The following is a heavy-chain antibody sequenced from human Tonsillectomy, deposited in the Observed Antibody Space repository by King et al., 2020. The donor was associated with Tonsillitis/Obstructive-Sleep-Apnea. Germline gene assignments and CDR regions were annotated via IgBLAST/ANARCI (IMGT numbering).Heavy chain of an antibody. CDR3: AKPDYYYDSTSLAPDY. D-gene: IGHD3-22*01. J-gene: IGHJ4*02. V-gene: IGHV4-39*01. CDR1: GGSISSSSYY. Sequence: PLQESGPGLVKPSETLSLTCTVSGGSISSSSYYWGWIRQPPGKGLEWIGSIYYGGSTYYNPSLKSRVTISVDTYKNQFSLKLSSVTAADTAVYYCAKPDYYYDSTSLAPDYWGQGTLVTVSS. CDR2: IYYGGST.